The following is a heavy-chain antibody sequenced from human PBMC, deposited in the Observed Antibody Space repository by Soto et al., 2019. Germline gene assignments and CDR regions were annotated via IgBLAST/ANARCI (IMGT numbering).Heavy chain of an antibody. Sequence: QVQLVQSGAEVKKPGASVKVSCKASGYTFTSYGISWERQAPGQGLEWMGWISAYTGNTNYAQKLQGRVTMTTDTSTRTAYMELRSLGSDDTAVYYCASEDPPSMNWGQGTLFTVSS. CDR1: GYTFTSYG. D-gene: IGHD2-2*01. CDR3: ASEDPPSMN. J-gene: IGHJ4*02. V-gene: IGHV1-18*01. CDR2: ISAYTGNT.